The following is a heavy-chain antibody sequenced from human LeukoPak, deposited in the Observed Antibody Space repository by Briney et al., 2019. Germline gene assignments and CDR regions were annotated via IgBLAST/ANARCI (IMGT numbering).Heavy chain of an antibody. Sequence: GGSLRLSCAASGFTFSSYSMNWVRQAPGKGLEWVSSISSSSSYIYYADSVKGRFTISRDNSKNTLYLQMNSLRAEDTAVYYCAKDRMHNTEDYWGQGTLVTVSS. CDR1: GFTFSSYS. CDR3: AKDRMHNTEDY. D-gene: IGHD1-1*01. J-gene: IGHJ4*02. V-gene: IGHV3-21*04. CDR2: ISSSSSYI.